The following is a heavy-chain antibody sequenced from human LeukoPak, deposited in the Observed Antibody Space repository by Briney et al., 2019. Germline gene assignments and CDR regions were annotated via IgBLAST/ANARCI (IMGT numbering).Heavy chain of an antibody. D-gene: IGHD1-26*01. CDR1: GFTFRSYA. Sequence: PGGSLRLSCAASGFTFRSYAMSWVRQAPGKGLEWVSAISGSGGSTYYADSVKGRFTISRDNSKNTLYLQMNSLRAEDTAVYYCAREKWELLAFDYWGQGTLVTVSS. V-gene: IGHV3-23*01. CDR3: AREKWELLAFDY. CDR2: ISGSGGST. J-gene: IGHJ4*02.